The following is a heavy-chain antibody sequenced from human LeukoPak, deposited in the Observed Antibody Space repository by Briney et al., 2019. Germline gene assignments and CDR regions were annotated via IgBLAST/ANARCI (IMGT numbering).Heavy chain of an antibody. V-gene: IGHV3-23*01. J-gene: IGHJ5*02. Sequence: QTGGSLRLSCAASGFTFSSYATSWVRQAPGKGLEWVSAISGSGGSTYYADSVKGRFTISRDNSKNTLYLQMNSLRAEDTAVYYCAKDSSSWYNWFDPWGQGTLVTVSS. CDR1: GFTFSSYA. D-gene: IGHD6-13*01. CDR3: AKDSSSWYNWFDP. CDR2: ISGSGGST.